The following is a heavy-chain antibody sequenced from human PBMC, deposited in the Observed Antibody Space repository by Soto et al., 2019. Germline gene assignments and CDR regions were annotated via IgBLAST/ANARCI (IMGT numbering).Heavy chain of an antibody. CDR1: GDTFNFYT. V-gene: IGHV1-69*02. D-gene: IGHD3-10*01. J-gene: IGHJ4*02. Sequence: QVQLVQSGAEVKKPGSSVKVSCKASGDTFNFYTFSWVRQAPGQGLEWMGRIIPMVGMSNYAQKFQGRVTIIADRSTNTTYMQLSRLRSEDTALYYCATSYGSGSRPFDSWGQGTPVTVSS. CDR2: IIPMVGMS. CDR3: ATSYGSGSRPFDS.